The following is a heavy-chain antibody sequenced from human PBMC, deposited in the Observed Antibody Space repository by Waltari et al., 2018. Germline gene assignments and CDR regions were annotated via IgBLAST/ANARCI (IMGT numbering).Heavy chain of an antibody. CDR1: GGSISTYY. V-gene: IGHV4-4*09. CDR2: IYTSGST. D-gene: IGHD5-12*01. Sequence: QVQLQESGPGLVKPSETLSLTCTLSGGSISTYYWSWIRQSPGKGLEWIGYIYTSGSTSYNPSLKRRVTISVDTSKNQFSLKLASVAAADTAVYYCARGRWVGYNLIYFDYWGQGALVTVSS. CDR3: ARGRWVGYNLIYFDY. J-gene: IGHJ4*02.